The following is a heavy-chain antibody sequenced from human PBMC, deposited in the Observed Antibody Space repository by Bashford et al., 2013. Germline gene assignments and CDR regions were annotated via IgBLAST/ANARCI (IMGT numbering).Heavy chain of an antibody. J-gene: IGHJ4*02. CDR2: ISGGGDYI. D-gene: IGHD2-21*01. V-gene: IGHV3-23*01. CDR3: TKNQAYCGGHACYF. Sequence: VRQAPGKGLEWVSSISGGGDYIFYADSVKGRFTISRDNSKNTLYLQMDNLRPDDTAIYFCTKNQAYCGGHACYFWGQGTLVTVSS.